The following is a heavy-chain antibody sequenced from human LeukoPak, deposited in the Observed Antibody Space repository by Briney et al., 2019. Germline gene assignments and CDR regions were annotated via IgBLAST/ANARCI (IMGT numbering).Heavy chain of an antibody. J-gene: IGHJ3*02. CDR3: ASSMVRGAHDAFDI. CDR2: IYHSGST. V-gene: IGHV4-30-2*01. CDR1: GGSISSGGYS. Sequence: PSETLSLTCAVSGGSISSGGYSWSWIRQPPGKGLEWIGYIYHSGSTYYNPSLKSRVTISVDRSKNQFSLKLSSVTAADTAVYYCASSMVRGAHDAFDIWGQGTMVTVSS. D-gene: IGHD3-10*01.